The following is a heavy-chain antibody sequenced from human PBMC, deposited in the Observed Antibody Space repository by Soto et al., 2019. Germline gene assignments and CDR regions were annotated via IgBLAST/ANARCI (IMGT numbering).Heavy chain of an antibody. CDR2: ISWNSGSI. J-gene: IGHJ6*03. D-gene: IGHD5-12*01. CDR3: AKGLYDVVYYMDV. V-gene: IGHV3-9*01. CDR1: GFTFDDYA. Sequence: GGSLRLSCAASGFTFDDYAMHWVRQAPGKGLEWVSGISWNSGSIGYADSVKGRFTISRDNAKNSLYLQMNSLRAEDTALYYCAKGLYDVVYYMDVWGKGTTVTVSS.